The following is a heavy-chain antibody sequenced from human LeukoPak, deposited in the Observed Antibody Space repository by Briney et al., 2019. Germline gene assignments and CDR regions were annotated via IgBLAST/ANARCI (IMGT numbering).Heavy chain of an antibody. Sequence: GGSLRLSCAGSGITFSSYWRHWVRQAPGKGLVWVSRINSDGRSTNYADSVKGRFTISRDNAKNTLYLQMNSLRAEDTAVYYCARSAYPGNSVIEDWGRGTLVTVSS. J-gene: IGHJ4*02. D-gene: IGHD4-23*01. CDR1: GITFSSYW. V-gene: IGHV3-74*01. CDR2: INSDGRST. CDR3: ARSAYPGNSVIED.